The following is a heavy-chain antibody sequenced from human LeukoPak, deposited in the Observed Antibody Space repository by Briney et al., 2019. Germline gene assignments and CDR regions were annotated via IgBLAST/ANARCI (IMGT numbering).Heavy chain of an antibody. V-gene: IGHV1-18*04. J-gene: IGHJ4*02. Sequence: GESLKISCKGSGYSFTSYWIGWVRQAPGQGVEWMGWISAYNGNTNYAQKLQGRVTMTTDTSTSTAYMELRSLRSDDTAVYYCARVVPVKVYGGNSPSDYWGQGTLVTVSS. CDR2: ISAYNGNT. CDR1: GYSFTSYW. CDR3: ARVVPVKVYGGNSPSDY. D-gene: IGHD4-23*01.